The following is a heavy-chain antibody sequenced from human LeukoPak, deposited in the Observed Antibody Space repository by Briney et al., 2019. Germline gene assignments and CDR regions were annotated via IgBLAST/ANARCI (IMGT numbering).Heavy chain of an antibody. CDR1: GYTFTGYY. D-gene: IGHD4-17*01. CDR3: ARVVTTDQRIDY. CDR2: INPNSGGT. V-gene: IGHV1-2*02. J-gene: IGHJ4*02. Sequence: ASVKVSCKASGYTFTGYYMHWVRQAPGQGLEWMGWINPNSGGTNYAQKFQGRVTMTRDTSISTAYMELSRLRSDDTAVYYCARVVTTDQRIDYWGQGTLVTVSS.